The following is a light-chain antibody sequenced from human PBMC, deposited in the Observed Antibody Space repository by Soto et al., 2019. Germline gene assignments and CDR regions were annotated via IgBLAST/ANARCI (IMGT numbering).Light chain of an antibody. CDR1: SSDVGTYNY. CDR3: SSCSTSNTVV. Sequence: QSVLTQPASVSGSPGQSITISCTGNSSDVGTYNYVSWYQQHPGKAPKLMIFEVSNRPSGVSNRFSGSKSGNTASLTISGLQAEDEADYYCSSCSTSNTVVFGGGTKLTVL. CDR2: EVS. J-gene: IGLJ2*01. V-gene: IGLV2-14*01.